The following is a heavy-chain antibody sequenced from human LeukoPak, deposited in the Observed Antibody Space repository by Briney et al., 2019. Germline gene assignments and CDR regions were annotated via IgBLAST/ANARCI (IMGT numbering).Heavy chain of an antibody. CDR3: AREMGSGYPHFDY. CDR2: MKQDGSEI. J-gene: IGHJ4*02. Sequence: GGSLRLSCAASGSTFSNYWMSWVRQAPGKGLEWVANMKQDGSEIHYVDSVKGRFTISRDNAKNSLYLQMNSLRVEDTAVYYCAREMGSGYPHFDYWGQGTLVTVSS. V-gene: IGHV3-7*01. CDR1: GSTFSNYW. D-gene: IGHD3-3*01.